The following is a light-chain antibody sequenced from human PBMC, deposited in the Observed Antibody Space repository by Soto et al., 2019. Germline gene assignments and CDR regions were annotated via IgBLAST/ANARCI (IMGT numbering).Light chain of an antibody. J-gene: IGLJ1*01. V-gene: IGLV2-14*01. CDR1: SSDVGGYNY. CDR2: EVS. CDR3: SSSTSNGAYV. Sequence: QSVLTQPASVSGSPGQSITISCTGTSSDVGGYNYVSWYQQHPDKAPKLMIYEVSNRPSGVSNRFSGSKSGNTASLTISGLQAEDEADYYCSSSTSNGAYVFGTGTKVTVL.